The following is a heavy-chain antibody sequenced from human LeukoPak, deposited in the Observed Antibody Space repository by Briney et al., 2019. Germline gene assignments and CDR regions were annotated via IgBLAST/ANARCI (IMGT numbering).Heavy chain of an antibody. CDR1: GFTFGDYA. CDR3: ARVTLYGESALDY. J-gene: IGHJ4*02. CDR2: IRSKTYGGTT. Sequence: PGGSLRLSCSTSGFTFGDYALTWVRQAPGKGLEWVTFIRSKTYGGTTDYAASVKGRFTISRDNAKNALYLQMNSLRTEDTAIYYCARVTLYGESALDYWGQGTLVTVSS. D-gene: IGHD4-17*01. V-gene: IGHV3-49*04.